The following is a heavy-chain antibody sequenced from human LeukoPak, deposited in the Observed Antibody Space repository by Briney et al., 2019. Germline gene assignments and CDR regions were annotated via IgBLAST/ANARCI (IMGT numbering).Heavy chain of an antibody. CDR1: GGSISSYY. CDR3: ARDRQQLVRGGWFDP. CDR2: IYTSGST. Sequence: KPSETLSLTCTVSGGSISSYYWRWIRQPAGKGLEWIGRIYTSGSTNYNPSLKSRVTMSVDTSKNQFSLKLSSVTAADTAVYYCARDRQQLVRGGWFDPWGQGTLVTVSS. J-gene: IGHJ5*02. V-gene: IGHV4-4*07. D-gene: IGHD6-13*01.